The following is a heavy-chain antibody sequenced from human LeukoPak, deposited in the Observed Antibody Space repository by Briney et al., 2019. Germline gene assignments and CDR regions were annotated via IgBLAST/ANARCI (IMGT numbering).Heavy chain of an antibody. D-gene: IGHD6-25*01. CDR1: GGSFSGYY. CDR2: INHSGST. J-gene: IGHJ5*02. Sequence: SETLSLTCAVYGGSFSGYYWSWIRRPPGKGLEWIGEINHSGSTNYNPSLKSRVTISVDTSKNQFSLKLSSVTAADTAVYYCARGGSIAAFYWFDPWGQGTLVTVSS. CDR3: ARGGSIAAFYWFDP. V-gene: IGHV4-34*01.